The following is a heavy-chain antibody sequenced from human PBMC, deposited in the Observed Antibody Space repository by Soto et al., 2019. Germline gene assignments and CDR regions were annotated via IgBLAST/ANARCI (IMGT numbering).Heavy chain of an antibody. D-gene: IGHD3-22*01. CDR2: IKQDGSEK. CDR3: AGVTDYYESSGYFDY. V-gene: IGHV3-7*01. Sequence: EVQLVESGGGLVQPGGSLRLSCAASGFTFSSYWMSWVRQAPGKGLEWVANIKQDGSEKYYVDSVKGRFTISRDNAKNSLNLQMNSLRAEDTGVYYCAGVTDYYESSGYFDYWGQGTLVTVSS. J-gene: IGHJ4*02. CDR1: GFTFSSYW.